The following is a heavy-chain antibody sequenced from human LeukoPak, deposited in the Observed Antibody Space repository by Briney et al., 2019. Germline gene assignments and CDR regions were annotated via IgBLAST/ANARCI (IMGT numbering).Heavy chain of an antibody. CDR2: INPNSGGT. D-gene: IGHD2-21*02. CDR1: GYTFTGYY. J-gene: IGHJ3*02. V-gene: IGHV1-2*02. Sequence: ASVKVSCKASGYTFTGYYMHWVRQAPGHGLEWMGWINPNSGGTNYAQKFQGRVTMTRDTSISTAYMELSRLRSDDTAVYYCARGYCGGDCDDAFDIWGQGTMVTVSS. CDR3: ARGYCGGDCDDAFDI.